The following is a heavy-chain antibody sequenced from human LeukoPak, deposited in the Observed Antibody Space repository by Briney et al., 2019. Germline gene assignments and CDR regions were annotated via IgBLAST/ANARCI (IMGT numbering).Heavy chain of an antibody. CDR2: IYYSGST. CDR1: GFTFSSYE. D-gene: IGHD6-19*01. V-gene: IGHV4-39*07. Sequence: GSLRLSCAASGFTFSSYEMNWIRQPPGKGLEWIGSIYYSGSTYYNPSLKSRVTISVDTSKNQFSLKLSSVTAADTAVYYCARAGSGWYNNWFDPWGQGTLVTVSS. J-gene: IGHJ5*02. CDR3: ARAGSGWYNNWFDP.